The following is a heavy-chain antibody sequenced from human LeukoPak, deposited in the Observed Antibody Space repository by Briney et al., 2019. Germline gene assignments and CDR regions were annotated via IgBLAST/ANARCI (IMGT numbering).Heavy chain of an antibody. Sequence: ASVKVSCKASGYTLTGYYMHWVRQAPGQGLEWMGWINPNSGGTNYAQKFQGRVTMTRDTSISTAYMELSRLRSDDTAVYYCARDQPTFDRVVNWGQGTLVTVSS. CDR1: GYTLTGYY. CDR3: ARDQPTFDRVVN. V-gene: IGHV1-2*02. D-gene: IGHD3-9*01. CDR2: INPNSGGT. J-gene: IGHJ4*02.